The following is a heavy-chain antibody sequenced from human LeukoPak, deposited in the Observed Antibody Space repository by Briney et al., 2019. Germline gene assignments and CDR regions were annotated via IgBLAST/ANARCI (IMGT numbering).Heavy chain of an antibody. CDR2: ISYDGSNK. Sequence: GRSLRLSCAASGFTFSSYAMHWVRQAPGKGLEWVAVISYDGSNKYYADSVKGRFTISRDNSKSTLYLQMNSLRAEDTAVYYCARDLIVDYYDSSGSWGQGTLVTVSS. D-gene: IGHD3-22*01. CDR3: ARDLIVDYYDSSGS. J-gene: IGHJ4*02. V-gene: IGHV3-30-3*01. CDR1: GFTFSSYA.